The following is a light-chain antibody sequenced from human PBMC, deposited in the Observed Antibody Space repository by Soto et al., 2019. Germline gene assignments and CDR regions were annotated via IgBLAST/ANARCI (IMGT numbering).Light chain of an antibody. J-gene: IGKJ2*01. CDR2: DAS. V-gene: IGKV1-5*01. Sequence: DIQMTQSPSTLSASVGDRVTITCRASQSISSWLAWYQQKPGKAPKLLIYDASSLESGVPSRFSGSGSGTEFTITSSSLQPDDFATYYCQQYYSYSPYTFGQGTKLEIK. CDR3: QQYYSYSPYT. CDR1: QSISSW.